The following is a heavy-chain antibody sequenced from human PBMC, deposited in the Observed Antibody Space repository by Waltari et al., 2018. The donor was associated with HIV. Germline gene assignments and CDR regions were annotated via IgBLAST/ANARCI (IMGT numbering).Heavy chain of an antibody. D-gene: IGHD6-19*01. Sequence: QVQLQQWGAGLLNPSETLSLTCAVYGGTFSGYHWSWIRQTQGKELEWFGEIKHSGSTNSNPCLKSLITISIATTKNQFSLQLRSVTAADTTVYSWAGAIAVASTGVFDYWGQGTLVTV. J-gene: IGHJ4*02. CDR3: AGAIAVASTGVFDY. CDR2: IKHSGST. CDR1: GGTFSGYH. V-gene: IGHV4-34*02.